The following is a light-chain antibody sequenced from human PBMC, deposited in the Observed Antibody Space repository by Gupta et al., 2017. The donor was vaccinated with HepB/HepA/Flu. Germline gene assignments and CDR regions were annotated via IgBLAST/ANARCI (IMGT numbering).Light chain of an antibody. J-gene: IGLJ2*01. V-gene: IGLV2-11*01. CDR2: DVS. CDR3: CSYAGSYTLV. CDR1: SSDVGGYNY. Sequence: SVLTPLRPVFGSPGQPSTISSTVTSSDVGGYNYVTWYQQHPGKAPKFMIYDVSKRPSGVPNRFSGSKSGNTASLTISGLQAEDEADYYCCSYAGSYTLVFGGGTKLTVL.